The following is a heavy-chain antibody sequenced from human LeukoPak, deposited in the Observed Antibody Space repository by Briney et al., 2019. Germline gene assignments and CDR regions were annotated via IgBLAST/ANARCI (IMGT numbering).Heavy chain of an antibody. Sequence: SETLSLTCAVYGGSFSGYCWSWIRQPPGKGLEWIGEINHSGSTNYNPSLKSRVTISVDTSKNQFSLKLSSVTAADTAIYYCARPFLRFSSGWHFDYWGQGILVTVSS. V-gene: IGHV4-34*01. CDR3: ARPFLRFSSGWHFDY. CDR2: INHSGST. D-gene: IGHD6-19*01. J-gene: IGHJ4*02. CDR1: GGSFSGYC.